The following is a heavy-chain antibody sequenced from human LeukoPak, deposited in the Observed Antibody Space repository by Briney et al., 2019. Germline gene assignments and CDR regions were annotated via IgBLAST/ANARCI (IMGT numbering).Heavy chain of an antibody. V-gene: IGHV3-48*03. Sequence: GGSLRLSCAASGFTFSSYEMNWVRQAPGKGLEWVSYISGRGSTIYYADSVKGRFTISRDNAKNSLYLQMNSLRAEDTAVYYCARDITSGYGKWYFDLWGRGTLVTVSS. CDR1: GFTFSSYE. CDR3: ARDITSGYGKWYFDL. J-gene: IGHJ2*01. CDR2: ISGRGSTI. D-gene: IGHD5-12*01.